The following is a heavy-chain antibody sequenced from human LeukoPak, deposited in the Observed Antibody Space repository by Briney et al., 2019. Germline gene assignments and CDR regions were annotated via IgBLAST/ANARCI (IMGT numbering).Heavy chain of an antibody. CDR2: ISTFSSYI. J-gene: IGHJ4*02. CDR1: EFTFSNYS. D-gene: IGHD3-22*01. CDR3: AKLDSSGYYHPVFDY. V-gene: IGHV3-21*01. Sequence: PGGSLRLSCAASEFTFSNYSMNSVRQAPGKGLEWVSSISTFSSYIYYAHSVKGRFTISRDNAKNSLYLQMNSLRAEDTAVYYCAKLDSSGYYHPVFDYWGQGTLVTVSS.